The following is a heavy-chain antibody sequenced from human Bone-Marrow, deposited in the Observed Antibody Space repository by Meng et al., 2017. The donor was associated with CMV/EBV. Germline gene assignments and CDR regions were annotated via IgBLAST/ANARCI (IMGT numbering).Heavy chain of an antibody. D-gene: IGHD6-13*01. CDR2: ISSSSSYI. V-gene: IGHV3-21*01. Sequence: GESLKISCAASGFTFSSYSMNWVRQAPGKGLEWVSSISSSSSYIYYADSVKGRFTISRDNAKNSLYLQMNSLRAEDTAVYYCAREPQQQLVFVRRSGKNFDYWGQGTLVTVSS. J-gene: IGHJ4*02. CDR3: AREPQQQLVFVRRSGKNFDY. CDR1: GFTFSSYS.